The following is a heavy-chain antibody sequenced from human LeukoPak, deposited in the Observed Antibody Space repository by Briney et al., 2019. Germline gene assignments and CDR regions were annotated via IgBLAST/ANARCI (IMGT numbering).Heavy chain of an antibody. D-gene: IGHD6-13*01. CDR3: ARGRWDSSSWYVDP. CDR1: GGSISSGSYY. Sequence: KPSETLSLTCTVSGGSISSGSYYWSWIRQPAGKGLEWIGRIYTSGSTNYNPSLKSRVTISVDTSKNQFSLKLSSVTAADTAVYYCARGRWDSSSWYVDPWGQGTLVTVSS. CDR2: IYTSGST. V-gene: IGHV4-61*02. J-gene: IGHJ5*02.